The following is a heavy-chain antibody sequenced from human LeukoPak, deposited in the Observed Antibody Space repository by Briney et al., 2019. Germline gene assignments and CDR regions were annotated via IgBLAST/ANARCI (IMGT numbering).Heavy chain of an antibody. J-gene: IGHJ6*03. CDR2: IKQDGSEK. CDR3: ARDKQLIYYYYMDV. V-gene: IGHV3-7*01. D-gene: IGHD6-13*01. CDR1: GFTFSSYW. Sequence: GGSLRLSCAASGFTFSSYWMSWVRQAPGKGLEWVANIKQDGSEKYYVDSVKGRFTISRDNAKNSLYLQMNSLRAEDTAVYYCARDKQLIYYYYMDVWGKGTTVTVSS.